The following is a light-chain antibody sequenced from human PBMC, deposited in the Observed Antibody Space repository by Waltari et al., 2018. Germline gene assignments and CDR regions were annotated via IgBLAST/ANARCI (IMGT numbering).Light chain of an antibody. V-gene: IGKV1-39*01. J-gene: IGKJ1*01. CDR3: QQSYSTPAA. CDR2: AAS. Sequence: DIQMTQSPSSLSASVGDRVTITCRASQSISSYLNWYQQKPCKSPKLLIYAASSLQSGVPSRFSGSGSGTDFTLTISSLQPEDFATYYCQQSYSTPAAFGQGTKVEIK. CDR1: QSISSY.